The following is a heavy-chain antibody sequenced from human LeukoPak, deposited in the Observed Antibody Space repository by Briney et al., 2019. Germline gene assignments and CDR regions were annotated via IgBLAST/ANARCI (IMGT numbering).Heavy chain of an antibody. D-gene: IGHD5-24*01. CDR3: ARLYLPATRFDY. CDR1: GGSISSHY. J-gene: IGHJ4*02. V-gene: IGHV4-59*08. CDR2: IYYSGSA. Sequence: PPETLSLTCTVSGGSISSHYWSWIRQPPGKGLEWIGYIYYSGSANYNPSLKSRVTISVDTSKNQFSLKLASVTAADTAVYYCARLYLPATRFDYWGQGTLVTVSS.